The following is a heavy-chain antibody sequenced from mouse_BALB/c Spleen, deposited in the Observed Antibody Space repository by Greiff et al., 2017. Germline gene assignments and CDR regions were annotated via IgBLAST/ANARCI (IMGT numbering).Heavy chain of an antibody. Sequence: QVQLKESGPELVKPGASVRISCKASGYTFTSYYIHWVKQRPGQGLEWIGWIYPGNVNTKYNEKFKGKATLTADKSSSTAYMQLSSLTSEDSAVYFCARTITTVVAVDYWGQGTTLTVSS. D-gene: IGHD1-1*01. V-gene: IGHV1S56*01. J-gene: IGHJ2*01. CDR1: GYTFTSYY. CDR3: ARTITTVVAVDY. CDR2: IYPGNVNT.